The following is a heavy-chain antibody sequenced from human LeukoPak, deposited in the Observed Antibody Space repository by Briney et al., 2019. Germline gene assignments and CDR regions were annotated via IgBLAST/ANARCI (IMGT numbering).Heavy chain of an antibody. V-gene: IGHV4-59*08. CDR1: GLSTGRDY. D-gene: IGHD2-15*01. Sequence: SETLSLTCSLSGLSTGRDYWSWIRQPPGKGLEWIAYVYYSGVTSSNPSLKSRVAISIDTSKNQFSLNLTSVTAADTAVYYCARLSLHCSGGSCYRGAFDSWGQGTLVTVSS. CDR3: ARLSLHCSGGSCYRGAFDS. J-gene: IGHJ4*02. CDR2: VYYSGVT.